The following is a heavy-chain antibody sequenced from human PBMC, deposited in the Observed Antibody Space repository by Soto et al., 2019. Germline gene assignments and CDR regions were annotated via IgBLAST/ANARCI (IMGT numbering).Heavy chain of an antibody. V-gene: IGHV3-23*01. Sequence: EVQLLESGGGLVQPGGSLRLSCAASGFTFSSYAMSWVRQAPGKGLEWVSAISGSGGSTYYADSVKGRFTISRDNSKNTLYLRMYSLSAEDTAVYYCAERLGTQLVRYFDYWGQGTLVTVSS. J-gene: IGHJ4*02. D-gene: IGHD6-13*01. CDR1: GFTFSSYA. CDR2: ISGSGGST. CDR3: AERLGTQLVRYFDY.